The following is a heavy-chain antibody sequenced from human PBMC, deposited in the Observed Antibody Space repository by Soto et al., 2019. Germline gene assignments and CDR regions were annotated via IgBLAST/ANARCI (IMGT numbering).Heavy chain of an antibody. Sequence: EVQLVESGGGLVQPGGSLRLSCAASGFTVSSNYMSWVRQAPGKGLEWVSVIYSGGSTYYADSVKGRFTISRDNSKNTLYLQMNSLRAEDTAVYYCARDGADTMVQGVIPEYFQHWGQGTLVTVSS. J-gene: IGHJ1*01. V-gene: IGHV3-66*01. CDR3: ARDGADTMVQGVIPEYFQH. D-gene: IGHD3-10*01. CDR2: IYSGGST. CDR1: GFTVSSNY.